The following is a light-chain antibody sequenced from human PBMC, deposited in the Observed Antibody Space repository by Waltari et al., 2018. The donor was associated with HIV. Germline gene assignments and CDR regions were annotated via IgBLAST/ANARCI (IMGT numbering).Light chain of an antibody. V-gene: IGLV2-14*01. CDR2: EVS. CDR1: SNDVGGYNY. Sequence: QSALTQPASVSGSAGQSITISCTGTSNDVGGYNYVSWYQQHPGKAPKLMIYEVSNRPPGVSNRFSGSKSGNTASLTISGLQAEDEADYYCSSYKNSNTLVFGGGTKLTVL. CDR3: SSYKNSNTLV. J-gene: IGLJ2*01.